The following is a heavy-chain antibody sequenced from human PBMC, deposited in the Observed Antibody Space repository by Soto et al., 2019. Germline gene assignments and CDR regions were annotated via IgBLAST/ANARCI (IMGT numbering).Heavy chain of an antibody. CDR1: GGSISGGGYY. CDR3: ARHNKGLRGGASDS. Sequence: QVQLQESGPGLVKPSQTLSLTCTVSGGSISGGGYYWSWIRQHPGKGLEWIGYIYYSGNTYYNPSHKSRVTISVDPSKKQFSLKLSSVTAADTAVYYCARHNKGLRGGASDSWGQGTLVTVSS. CDR2: IYYSGNT. J-gene: IGHJ4*02. V-gene: IGHV4-31*03. D-gene: IGHD3-16*01.